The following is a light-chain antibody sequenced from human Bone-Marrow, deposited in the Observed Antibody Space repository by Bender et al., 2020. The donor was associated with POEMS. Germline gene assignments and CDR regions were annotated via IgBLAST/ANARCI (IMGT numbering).Light chain of an antibody. J-gene: IGLJ3*02. Sequence: QSVLTQPPSASGTPGQRVTISCSGSSSNIGTNPVNWYQQLPGTAPKLLIYINNQRPSGVPDRFSGSKSGTSASLAISGLQSEDEADYYCAAWADSLSGWVFGGGTKLTVL. CDR1: SSNIGTNP. V-gene: IGLV1-44*01. CDR2: INN. CDR3: AAWADSLSGWV.